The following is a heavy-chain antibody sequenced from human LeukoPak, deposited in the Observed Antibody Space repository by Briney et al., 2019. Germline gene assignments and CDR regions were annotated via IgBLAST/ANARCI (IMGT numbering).Heavy chain of an antibody. V-gene: IGHV3-33*01. Sequence: PGRSLRLSCAASGFTFRRYGMHWVRQAPGKGLEWLAIIWYDATAQYYADSVKGRFTISRDNSKNTVYLQMNSLRAEDTAVYYCARGSQGRGGSGSYYYWGQGTLVTVSS. D-gene: IGHD3-10*01. CDR1: GFTFRRYG. J-gene: IGHJ4*02. CDR2: IWYDATAQ. CDR3: ARGSQGRGGSGSYYY.